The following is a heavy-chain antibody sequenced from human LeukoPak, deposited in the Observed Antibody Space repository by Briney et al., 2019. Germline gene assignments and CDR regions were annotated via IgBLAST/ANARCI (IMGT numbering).Heavy chain of an antibody. CDR3: VAYYYDSSGYYDFDY. V-gene: IGHV3-23*01. CDR2: ISGSGGST. D-gene: IGHD3-22*01. CDR1: GLTFSSYA. J-gene: IGHJ4*02. Sequence: PGGSLKLSCVASGLTFSSYAMNWVRQAPGKGLEWVSVISGSGGSTYYADSVKGRFTISRDNSKNTLYLQMSSLRAEDTAVYYCVAYYYDSSGYYDFDYWGQGTLVTVSS.